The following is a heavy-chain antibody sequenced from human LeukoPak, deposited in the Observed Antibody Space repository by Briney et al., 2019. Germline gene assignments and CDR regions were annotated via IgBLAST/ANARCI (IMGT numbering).Heavy chain of an antibody. CDR1: GYSISSGYY. CDR2: IYHSGST. CDR3: ARGGTVTKGGPRNHFYYYYMDV. D-gene: IGHD4-17*01. Sequence: SETLSLTCTVSGYSISSGYYWGWIRQPPGKGLEWIGSIYHSGSTYYNPSLKSRVTISVDTSKNQFSLKLSSVTAADTAVYYCARGGTVTKGGPRNHFYYYYMDVWGKGTTVTVSS. V-gene: IGHV4-38-2*02. J-gene: IGHJ6*03.